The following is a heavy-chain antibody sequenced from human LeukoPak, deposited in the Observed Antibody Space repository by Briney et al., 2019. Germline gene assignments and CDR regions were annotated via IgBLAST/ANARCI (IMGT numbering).Heavy chain of an antibody. CDR2: ISYDGSNK. D-gene: IGHD5-12*01. CDR1: GFTFSSYD. V-gene: IGHV3-30*18. CDR3: AKPPPNSGYDLDY. Sequence: PGGSLRLSCAASGFTFSSYDMHWVRQAPGKGLEWVAVISYDGSNKYYADSVKGRVTISRDNSKNTLYLQMNSLRAEDTAVYYCAKPPPNSGYDLDYWGQGTLVTVSS. J-gene: IGHJ4*02.